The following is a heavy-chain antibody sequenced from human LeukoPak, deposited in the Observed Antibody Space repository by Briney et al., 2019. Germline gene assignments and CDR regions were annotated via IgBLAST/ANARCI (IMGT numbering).Heavy chain of an antibody. Sequence: PGGSLSLSCSVSGFTFRSYAMHCVRRAPGGGLEYVSAISSTVGRTYYADYADSVKGRFTISRDNAKNSLYLQMSSLRTEDTAVYYCVKGQRYGDYSDDAFDIWGQGTMVTVSS. J-gene: IGHJ3*02. CDR3: VKGQRYGDYSDDAFDI. V-gene: IGHV3-64D*09. CDR1: GFTFRSYA. CDR2: ISSTVGRT. D-gene: IGHD4-23*01.